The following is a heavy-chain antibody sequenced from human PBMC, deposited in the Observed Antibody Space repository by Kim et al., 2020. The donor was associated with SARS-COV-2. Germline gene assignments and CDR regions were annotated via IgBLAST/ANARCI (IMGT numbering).Heavy chain of an antibody. CDR3: ARKWGIYGMDV. D-gene: IGHD1-26*01. CDR2: INSDGSST. CDR1: GFTFSSYW. J-gene: IGHJ6*02. Sequence: GGSLRLSCAASGFTFSSYWMHWVRQAPGKGLVWVSRINSDGSSTSYADSVKGRFTISRDNAKNTLYLQMNSLRAEDTAVYYCARKWGIYGMDVWGQGTTVAVSS. V-gene: IGHV3-74*01.